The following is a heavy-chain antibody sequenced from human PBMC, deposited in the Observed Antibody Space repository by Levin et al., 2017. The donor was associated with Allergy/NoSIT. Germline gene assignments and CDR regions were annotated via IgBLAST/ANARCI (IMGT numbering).Heavy chain of an antibody. CDR3: ATLERWLHCGGAVRHFDY. CDR1: GFTFTNAW. D-gene: IGHD5-24*01. Sequence: GGSLRLSCAASGFTFTNAWMNWVRQAPGKGLEWVGRIKSKSDGGTTDYAAPVKGRFTSVRDDSKNMLDLEMNSPKTEDTAVYYCATLERWLHCGGAVRHFDYWGQGTLVTVSS. J-gene: IGHJ4*02. CDR2: IKSKSDGGTT. V-gene: IGHV3-15*07.